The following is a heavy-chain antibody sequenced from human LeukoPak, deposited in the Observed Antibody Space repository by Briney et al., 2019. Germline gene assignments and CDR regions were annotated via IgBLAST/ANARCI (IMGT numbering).Heavy chain of an antibody. D-gene: IGHD2-8*02. CDR3: ANTGAYYYYYMDV. CDR2: ISGSGGST. V-gene: IGHV3-23*01. CDR1: GFTFSGYA. Sequence: PGGSLRLSCAASGFTFSGYAMSWVRQAPGKGLEWVSAISGSGGSTYYADSVKGRFTISRDNSKNTLYLQMNSLRAEDTAVYYCANTGAYYYYYMDVWGKGTTVTVSS. J-gene: IGHJ6*03.